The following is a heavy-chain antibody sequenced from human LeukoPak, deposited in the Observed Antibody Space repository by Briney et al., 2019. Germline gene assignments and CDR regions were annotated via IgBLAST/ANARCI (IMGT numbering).Heavy chain of an antibody. Sequence: SETLSLTCAVYGGSFSGYYWSWIRQPPGKGLEWIGEINHGGSTNYNPSLKSRVTISVDTSKNQFSLKLSSVTAADTAVYYCARGAKCSSTSCFRPSSRTVDYWGQGTLVTVSS. D-gene: IGHD2-2*01. V-gene: IGHV4-34*01. CDR1: GGSFSGYY. J-gene: IGHJ4*02. CDR3: ARGAKCSSTSCFRPSSRTVDY. CDR2: INHGGST.